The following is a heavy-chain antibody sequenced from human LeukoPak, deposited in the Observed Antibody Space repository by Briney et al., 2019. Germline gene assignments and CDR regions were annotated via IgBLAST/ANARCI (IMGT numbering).Heavy chain of an antibody. CDR1: GGSISSYY. CDR3: ATRGEELQFDY. V-gene: IGHV3-7*01. Sequence: ETLSLTCTVSGGSISSYYWSWVRQAPGKGLEWVVNMNQDGGEKYYVDSVKGRFTISRDNAKNSLYLQMNSLRAEDTAVYYCATRGEELQFDYWGQGTLVTVSS. D-gene: IGHD1-7*01. CDR2: MNQDGGEK. J-gene: IGHJ4*02.